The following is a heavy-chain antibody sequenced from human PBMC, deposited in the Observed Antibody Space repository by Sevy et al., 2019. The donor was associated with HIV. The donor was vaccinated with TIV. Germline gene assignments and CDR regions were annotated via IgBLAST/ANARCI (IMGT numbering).Heavy chain of an antibody. V-gene: IGHV3-23*01. CDR3: AKGRDYYDSSGYSKVYYYYYGMDV. CDR1: GFTFGTYA. D-gene: IGHD3-22*01. Sequence: GGSLRLSCAASGFTFGTYAMSWVRQAPGKGLEWVSAISGSGGSTYYADSVKGRFTISRDNSKNTLYLQMNSLRAEDTAVYYCAKGRDYYDSSGYSKVYYYYYGMDVWGQGTTVTVSS. J-gene: IGHJ6*02. CDR2: ISGSGGST.